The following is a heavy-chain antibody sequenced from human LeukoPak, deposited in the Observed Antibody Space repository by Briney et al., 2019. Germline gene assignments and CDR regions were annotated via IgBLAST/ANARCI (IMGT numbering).Heavy chain of an antibody. J-gene: IGHJ5*02. CDR1: GFTFSSYA. D-gene: IGHD6-13*01. V-gene: IGHV3-23*01. CDR2: ISGGGGST. CDR3: AKDLKRWQQLRWFDP. Sequence: PGGSLRLSCAASGFTFSSYAMSWVRQAPGKGLEWVSAISGGGGSTYYAGSVKGRFTISRDNSKNTLYLQMNSLRAEDTAVYYCAKDLKRWQQLRWFDPWGQGTLVTVSS.